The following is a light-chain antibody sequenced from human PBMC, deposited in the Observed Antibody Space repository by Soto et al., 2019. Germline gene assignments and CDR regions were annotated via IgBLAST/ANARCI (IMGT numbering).Light chain of an antibody. Sequence: DIQMTQSPSSLSASVGDRVSITCRASQSISTHLSWYQQKPGKAPKLLIYAASSLQSWVPSRFTGSGSGTDFTLTISSLQPEDFATYYCQQSYTSWWTFGQGPKVDIK. CDR2: AAS. V-gene: IGKV1-39*01. J-gene: IGKJ1*01. CDR3: QQSYTSWWT. CDR1: QSISTH.